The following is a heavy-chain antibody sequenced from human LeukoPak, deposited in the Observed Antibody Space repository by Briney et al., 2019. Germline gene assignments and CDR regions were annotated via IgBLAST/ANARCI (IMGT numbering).Heavy chain of an antibody. CDR3: ARDSPSGSGWYGY. Sequence: GGSLRLSCAASGFTFSNYWMGWVRQPPGKGLQWVANIKEDGTEKYYVDSVKGRFTISRDNAKNSLYLQMNSLRAEDTAVYYCARDSPSGSGWYGYWGQGTLVTVSS. CDR1: GFTFSNYW. D-gene: IGHD6-19*01. J-gene: IGHJ4*02. V-gene: IGHV3-7*01. CDR2: IKEDGTEK.